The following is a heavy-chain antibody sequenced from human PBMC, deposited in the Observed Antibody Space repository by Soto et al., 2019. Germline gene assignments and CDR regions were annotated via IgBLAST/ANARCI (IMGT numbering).Heavy chain of an antibody. V-gene: IGHV3-23*01. CDR3: AREIFDDYASSGFDH. CDR2: ISASGGST. CDR1: GFTFSTYA. D-gene: IGHD3-22*01. Sequence: PGGSLRLSCAASGFTFSTYAMTWVRQAPGKGMEWVSAISASGGSTYYADSVKGRLTISRDNAKNTLSLQMNSLRAEDTAVYYCAREIFDDYASSGFDHWGQGTLVTVSS. J-gene: IGHJ4*02.